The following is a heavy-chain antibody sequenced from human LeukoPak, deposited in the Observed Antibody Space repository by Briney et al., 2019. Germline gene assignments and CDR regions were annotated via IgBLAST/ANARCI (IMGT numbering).Heavy chain of an antibody. J-gene: IGHJ4*02. Sequence: ETLSLTCTVSGGSISSYYWSWVRQAPGKGLEWVSVIYSGGSTYYADSVKGRFTISRDNSKNTLYLQMNSLRAEDTAVYYCARDRPFDYWGQGTLVTVSS. CDR2: IYSGGST. V-gene: IGHV3-53*01. CDR1: GGSISSYY. CDR3: ARDRPFDY.